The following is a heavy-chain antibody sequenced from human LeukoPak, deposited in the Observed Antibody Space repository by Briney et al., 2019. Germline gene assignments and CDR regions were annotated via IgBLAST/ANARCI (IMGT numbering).Heavy chain of an antibody. Sequence: GESLKISCKGSGYSFTSYWIGWVRQMPGKGLEWMGIIYPGDSDTRYSPSFQGQVTISADKSISTAYLQWSSLKASDTAMYYCARTRSTYYDILTGYTDYWGQGTLVTVSS. V-gene: IGHV5-51*01. CDR1: GYSFTSYW. CDR2: IYPGDSDT. D-gene: IGHD3-9*01. J-gene: IGHJ4*02. CDR3: ARTRSTYYDILTGYTDY.